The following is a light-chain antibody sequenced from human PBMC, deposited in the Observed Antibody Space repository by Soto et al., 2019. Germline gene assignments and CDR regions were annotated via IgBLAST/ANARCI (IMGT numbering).Light chain of an antibody. CDR2: EGS. Sequence: SVLTRPASGAGAPGQSITISCTGTSSDVGSYKFVSWYQQHPGKAPKLMIYEGSKRPSGVSNRFSGSKSGNTASLTISGLQAEDEADYYCCSYAGSSTLVFGGGTKVTVL. J-gene: IGLJ2*01. V-gene: IGLV2-23*01. CDR1: SSDVGSYKF. CDR3: CSYAGSSTLV.